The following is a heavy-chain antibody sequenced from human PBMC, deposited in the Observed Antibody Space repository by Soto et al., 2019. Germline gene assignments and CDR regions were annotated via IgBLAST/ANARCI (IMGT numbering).Heavy chain of an antibody. J-gene: IGHJ6*02. CDR3: VTGMGVYYHYGMDV. V-gene: IGHV3-64D*06. Sequence: EALLVFCSPSGFTFINSAMHWGRQAPGNGLEYVSAISSHGGSTYYADSVKGRFTISRDNSKNTLYLPMSSLRAEDTAVYYCVTGMGVYYHYGMDVWGQGTTVTVSS. CDR2: ISSHGGST. CDR1: GFTFINSA. D-gene: IGHD3-16*01.